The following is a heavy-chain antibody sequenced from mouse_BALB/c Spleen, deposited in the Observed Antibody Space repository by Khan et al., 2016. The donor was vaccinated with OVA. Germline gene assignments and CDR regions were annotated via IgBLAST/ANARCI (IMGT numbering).Heavy chain of an antibody. CDR1: GYTFTSYW. D-gene: IGHD1-1*01. Sequence: QVQLKQSGAELAKPGASVKMSCKASGYTFTSYWMHWVKQRPGQGLEWIGYINPSTGYTEYNQKFMDKATLTAGKSSSTAYMQLSSLTSEDSAVYYCANHGSSSAWLTYWGQGTLVTVSA. V-gene: IGHV1-7*01. CDR3: ANHGSSSAWLTY. J-gene: IGHJ3*01. CDR2: INPSTGYT.